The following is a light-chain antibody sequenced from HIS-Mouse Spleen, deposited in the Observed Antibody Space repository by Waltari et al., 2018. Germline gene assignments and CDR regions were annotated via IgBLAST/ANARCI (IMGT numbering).Light chain of an antibody. J-gene: IGLJ2*01. CDR3: CSYAGSSDVV. CDR2: EGS. V-gene: IGLV2-23*01. Sequence: QSALTQPAYVSGSPGQSITISCTGTSSDVGLYNLVPWYQQHPGKAPKLMIYEGSKRPSGVSNRFSGSKSGNTASLTISGLQAEDEADYYCCSYAGSSDVVFGGGTKLTVL. CDR1: SSDVGLYNL.